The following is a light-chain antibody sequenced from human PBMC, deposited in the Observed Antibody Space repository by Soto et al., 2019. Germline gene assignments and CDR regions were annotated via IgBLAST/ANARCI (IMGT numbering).Light chain of an antibody. Sequence: PGERTTLSCGASQSVSIDYLAWYQQKPGQAPRLLIYDASTRATGVPDRFSGSGSGTDFTLTISRLEPEDIAVYYCQQYGSSPFTFGQGTKLEIK. CDR3: QQYGSSPFT. V-gene: IGKV3-20*01. J-gene: IGKJ2*01. CDR1: QSVSIDY. CDR2: DAS.